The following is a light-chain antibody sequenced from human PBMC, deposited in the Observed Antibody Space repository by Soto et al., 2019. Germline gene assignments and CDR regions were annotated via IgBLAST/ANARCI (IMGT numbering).Light chain of an antibody. CDR3: QQYNIWPPLT. CDR2: GAS. Sequence: EVELTQSPDILSVSPGETATLSCRASQSVRINLAWYQQKPGQAPRLLIYGASTRATGIPARFSGSESGREFTLTISSLQSEDFGLYYCQQYNIWPPLTFGGGTKVEIK. CDR1: QSVRIN. V-gene: IGKV3-15*01. J-gene: IGKJ4*01.